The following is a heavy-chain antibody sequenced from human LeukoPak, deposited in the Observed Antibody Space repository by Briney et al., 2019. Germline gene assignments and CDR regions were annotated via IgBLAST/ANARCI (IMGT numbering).Heavy chain of an antibody. Sequence: SETLSLTCTVSGGSISSFYWSWIRQPPGMGLEWIGYIYYSGSTNYNPSLKSRVTISVDTSKNQFSLKLNSVTAADTAIYFCARNSPPHAYYFDFWGQGTLVTVSS. CDR2: IYYSGST. CDR1: GGSISSFY. J-gene: IGHJ4*02. D-gene: IGHD2-2*01. CDR3: ARNSPPHAYYFDF. V-gene: IGHV4-59*08.